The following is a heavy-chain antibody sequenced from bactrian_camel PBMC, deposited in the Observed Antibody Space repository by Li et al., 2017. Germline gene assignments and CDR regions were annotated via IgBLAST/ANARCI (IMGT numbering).Heavy chain of an antibody. CDR3: VADGGGTWYPLRYEYYY. D-gene: IGHD6*01. Sequence: HVQLVESGGGLVQPGGSLSLSCAASGFTFSTFSSTYYMNWVRQAPGKGLEWVASIYTGGTYTYYADSVKGRFTVSADNAKNTLYLQMNSLKPEDTAVYYCVADGGGTWYPLRYEYYYWGQGTQVTVS. V-gene: IGHV3S6*01. CDR1: GFTFSTFSSTYY. J-gene: IGHJ4*01. CDR2: IYTGGTYT.